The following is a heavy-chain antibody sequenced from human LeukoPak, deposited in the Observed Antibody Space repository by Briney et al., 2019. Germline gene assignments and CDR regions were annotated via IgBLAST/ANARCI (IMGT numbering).Heavy chain of an antibody. V-gene: IGHV3-23*01. Sequence: GGSLRLSCAASGFTFTSYGMSWVRQPPGKGLEWVSTITGSGGSTYYADSVKGRFTISSDNSKNILYLQMNSLRDEDSAVYYCAKDACVGDCNYHFDCWGEGTLVAVFS. D-gene: IGHD2-21*02. CDR3: AKDACVGDCNYHFDC. CDR2: ITGSGGST. CDR1: GFTFTSYG. J-gene: IGHJ4*02.